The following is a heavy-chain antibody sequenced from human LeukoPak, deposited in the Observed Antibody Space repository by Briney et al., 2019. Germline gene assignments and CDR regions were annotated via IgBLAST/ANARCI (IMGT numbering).Heavy chain of an antibody. D-gene: IGHD4-17*01. V-gene: IGHV3-23*01. Sequence: GGSLRLSCAASGFTFDDYAMHWVRQAPGKGLEWVSAISGSGGSTYYADSVKGRFTISRDNSKNTLYLQMNSLRAEDTAVYYCAKAGHDYGDYGGVDYWGQGTLVTVSS. J-gene: IGHJ4*02. CDR2: ISGSGGST. CDR3: AKAGHDYGDYGGVDY. CDR1: GFTFDDYA.